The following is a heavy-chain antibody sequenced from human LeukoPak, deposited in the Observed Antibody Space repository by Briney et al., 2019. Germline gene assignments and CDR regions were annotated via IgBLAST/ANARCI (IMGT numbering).Heavy chain of an antibody. CDR1: GFTFSSYA. CDR2: ISGSGGST. J-gene: IGHJ5*02. D-gene: IGHD3-3*02. Sequence: PGGSLRLSCAASGFTFSSYAMSWVRQAPGKGLEWVSAISGSGGSTYYADSVKGRFTISRDNTKNMLYLQMSSLRVEDTAIYYCAKSGHLSWGQGTLVTISS. V-gene: IGHV3-23*01. CDR3: AKSGHLS.